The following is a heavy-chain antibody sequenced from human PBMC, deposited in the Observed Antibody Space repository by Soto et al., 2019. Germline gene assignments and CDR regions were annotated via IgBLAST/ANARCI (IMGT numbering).Heavy chain of an antibody. V-gene: IGHV4-59*01. CDR2: IYYSGST. D-gene: IGHD6-13*01. CDR1: GGSISSYY. Sequence: SETLSLTCTVSGGSISSYYWSWIRQPPGKGLEWIGYIYYSGSTNYNPSLKSRVTISVDTSKNQFSLKLSSVTAADTAVYYCARLEVLAAAFTYNWFDPWGQGTLVTVSS. CDR3: ARLEVLAAAFTYNWFDP. J-gene: IGHJ5*02.